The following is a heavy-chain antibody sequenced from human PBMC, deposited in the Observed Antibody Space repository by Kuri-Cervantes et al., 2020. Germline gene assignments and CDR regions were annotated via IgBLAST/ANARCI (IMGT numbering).Heavy chain of an antibody. D-gene: IGHD2-15*01. CDR2: ISSSSSYI. Sequence: GGSLRLSCAASGFTFSSYSMNWVRQAPGKGLEWVSSISSSSSYIYYADSVKGRFTISRDNAKNSLYLQMNSLRAEDTAVYYCARDVGYCSGGSCDYDYYYMDVWGKGTTVTVSS. CDR3: ARDVGYCSGGSCDYDYYYMDV. CDR1: GFTFSSYS. V-gene: IGHV3-21*03. J-gene: IGHJ6*03.